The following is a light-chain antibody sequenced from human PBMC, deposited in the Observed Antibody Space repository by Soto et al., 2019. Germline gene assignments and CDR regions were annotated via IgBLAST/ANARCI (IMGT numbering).Light chain of an antibody. Sequence: QSALTQPPSASGSPGQSVTISCTGTSSDVGGYNYVSWYQHHPGKAPKVMIYEVTKRPSGVPDRFSGSKSGNTASWTVSGLQDDDECDYYCSSYGGSNNVLFGGGTKVTVL. V-gene: IGLV2-8*01. CDR1: SSDVGGYNY. J-gene: IGLJ3*02. CDR3: SSYGGSNNVL. CDR2: EVT.